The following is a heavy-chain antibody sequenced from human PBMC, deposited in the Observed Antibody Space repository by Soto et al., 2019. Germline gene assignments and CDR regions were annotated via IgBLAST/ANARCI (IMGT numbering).Heavy chain of an antibody. V-gene: IGHV4-59*01. Sequence: PSETLSLTCTVSGGSISSYYWSWIRQPPGKGLEWIGYIYYSGSTNYNPSLKSRVTISVDTSKNQFSLKLSSVTAADTAVYYCARAAVAGTLSFDYSGHGTLVTVSS. CDR1: GGSISSYY. CDR3: ARAAVAGTLSFDY. J-gene: IGHJ4*01. CDR2: IYYSGST. D-gene: IGHD6-19*01.